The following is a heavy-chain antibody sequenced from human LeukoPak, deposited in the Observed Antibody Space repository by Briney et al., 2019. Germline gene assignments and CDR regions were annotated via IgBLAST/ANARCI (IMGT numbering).Heavy chain of an antibody. V-gene: IGHV3-23*01. J-gene: IGHJ4*02. Sequence: GGSLRLSCAASGVTFSSYAMSWVRQAPGKGLEWVAAMSGSGGSTYYADSVKGRFTISRDNSKNTLYLQMNSLRAEDTAVYYCAKEGATMVRGVIMREPYFDYWGQGTLVTVSS. CDR2: MSGSGGST. CDR3: AKEGATMVRGVIMREPYFDY. D-gene: IGHD3-10*01. CDR1: GVTFSSYA.